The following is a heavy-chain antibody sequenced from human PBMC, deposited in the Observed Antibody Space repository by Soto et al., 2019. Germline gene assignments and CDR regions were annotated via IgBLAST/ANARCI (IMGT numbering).Heavy chain of an antibody. CDR2: ISGSGGST. V-gene: IGHV3-23*01. CDR3: ARDSGDLGELSYYYYYMDV. CDR1: GFTFSSYA. Sequence: GGSLRLSCAASGFTFSSYAMSWVRQAPGKGLEWVSAISGSGGSTYYADSVKGRFTISRDNSKNTLYLQMNSLRAEDTAVYYCARDSGDLGELSYYYYYMDVWGKGTTVTVSS. D-gene: IGHD3-16*02. J-gene: IGHJ6*03.